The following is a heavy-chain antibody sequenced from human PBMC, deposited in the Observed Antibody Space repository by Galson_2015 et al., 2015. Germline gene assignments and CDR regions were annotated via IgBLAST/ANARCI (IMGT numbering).Heavy chain of an antibody. CDR2: IKSKADGGAT. V-gene: IGHV3-15*01. Sequence: SLRLSCAASGLTFSNAWMSWVRPAPGQGLEWVGRIKSKADGGATAYGAAVKGRFTISRDDSTNTLYLQMNSLKTEYTAVYFCATERLTFTTIVVVSFDYCGQGNLVTVSS. CDR1: GLTFSNAW. J-gene: IGHJ4*02. CDR3: ATERLTFTTIVVVSFDY. D-gene: IGHD3-22*01.